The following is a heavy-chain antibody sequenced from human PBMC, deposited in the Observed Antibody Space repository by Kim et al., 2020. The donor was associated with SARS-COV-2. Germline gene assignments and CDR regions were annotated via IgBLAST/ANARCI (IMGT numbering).Heavy chain of an antibody. CDR1: GYTLTELS. Sequence: ASVKVSCKVSGYTLTELSMHWVRQAPGKGLEWMGGFDPEDGETIYAQKFQGRVTMTEDTSTDTAYMELSSLRSEDTAVYYCATVTGQRAATPMVPSLGNYYYYGMDVWGQGTTVTVSS. CDR2: FDPEDGET. CDR3: ATVTGQRAATPMVPSLGNYYYYGMDV. V-gene: IGHV1-24*01. J-gene: IGHJ6*02. D-gene: IGHD5-18*01.